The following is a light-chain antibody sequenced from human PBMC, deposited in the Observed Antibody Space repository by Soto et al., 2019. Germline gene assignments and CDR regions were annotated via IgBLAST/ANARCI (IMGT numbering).Light chain of an antibody. J-gene: IGLJ2*01. V-gene: IGLV7-46*01. Sequence: QAVVTQEPSLTVSPGGTVTRTCGSSTGAVTSGHYPYWFQQKPGQAPRTLIYDTSNKHSWTPARFSGSLLGGKAALTLSGAQPEDEAEYYCLLSDSGARRVFGGGTKVTVL. CDR3: LLSDSGARRV. CDR1: TGAVTSGHY. CDR2: DTS.